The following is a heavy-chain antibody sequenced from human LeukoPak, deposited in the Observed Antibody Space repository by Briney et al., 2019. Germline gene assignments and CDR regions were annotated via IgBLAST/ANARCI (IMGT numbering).Heavy chain of an antibody. Sequence: GGSLRLSCAASGFTFNSYGMHWVRQAPGKGLEWVAVISYDGSNKYYADSVKGRFTISRDNSKNTLYLQMNSLRAEDTAVYYCAKGGLWFGELSGYWGPGTLVTVSS. CDR1: GFTFNSYG. D-gene: IGHD3-10*01. CDR2: ISYDGSNK. V-gene: IGHV3-30*18. CDR3: AKGGLWFGELSGY. J-gene: IGHJ4*02.